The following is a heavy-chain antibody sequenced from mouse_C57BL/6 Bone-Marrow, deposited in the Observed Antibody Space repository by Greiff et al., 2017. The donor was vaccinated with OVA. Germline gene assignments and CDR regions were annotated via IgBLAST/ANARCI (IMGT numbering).Heavy chain of an antibody. V-gene: IGHV1-75*01. J-gene: IGHJ2*01. CDR1: GYTFTDYY. CDR3: ARAGDYYGSSHYVDY. Sequence: VQLQQSGPELVKPGASVKISCKASGYTFTDYYINWVKQRPGQGLEWIGWIFPGSGSTYYNEKFKGKATLTVDKSSSTAYMLLSSLTSEDSAVYFCARAGDYYGSSHYVDYWGRGTTLTVTA. D-gene: IGHD1-1*01. CDR2: IFPGSGST.